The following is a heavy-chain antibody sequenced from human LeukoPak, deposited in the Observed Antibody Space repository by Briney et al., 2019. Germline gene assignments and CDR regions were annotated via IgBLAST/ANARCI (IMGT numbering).Heavy chain of an antibody. J-gene: IGHJ4*01. D-gene: IGHD2-21*01. V-gene: IGHV3-15*01. CDR1: GFTFSNAW. Sequence: GGSLRLSCTASGFTFSNAWMSWVRQAPGKGLEWVGRIKGKTDGAAADYAAPVKGRFSISTDDSRDTLYLQMRGLKTEGTAVYYCITEHNWGHGTLITVSS. CDR2: IKGKTDGAAA. CDR3: ITEHN.